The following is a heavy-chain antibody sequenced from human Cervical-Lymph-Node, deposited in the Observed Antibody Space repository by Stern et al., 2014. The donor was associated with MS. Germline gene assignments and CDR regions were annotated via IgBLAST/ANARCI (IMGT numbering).Heavy chain of an antibody. J-gene: IGHJ4*02. V-gene: IGHV4-39*01. CDR1: GGSISSRTYF. CDR3: MSHYEGDGYPEQYFGS. Sequence: VQLVESGPGLVKPSETLSLTCTVSGGSISSRTYFWGWIRQPPGKGLEWIGSLYYNGNTYYNPSLKSRLTMSVDTSKNQISLKGSLVTASGTACYFCMSHYEGDGYPEQYFGSWGQGTLVTVSS. D-gene: IGHD1/OR15-1a*01. CDR2: LYYNGNT.